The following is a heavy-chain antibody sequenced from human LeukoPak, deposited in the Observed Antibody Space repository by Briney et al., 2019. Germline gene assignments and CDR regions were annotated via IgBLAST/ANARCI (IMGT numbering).Heavy chain of an antibody. J-gene: IGHJ4*02. Sequence: SETLSLSCALYGGSFSGYYWCWIRQPPGKELEWIGEINHSGSTNYNPSLKSRVTISLDTSKSQFSLKVRYVTAADTAVYYCARGLNDSWTGENYWGQGTLVTVSS. V-gene: IGHV4-34*01. CDR1: GGSFSGYY. CDR3: ARGLNDSWTGENY. D-gene: IGHD3-3*01. CDR2: INHSGST.